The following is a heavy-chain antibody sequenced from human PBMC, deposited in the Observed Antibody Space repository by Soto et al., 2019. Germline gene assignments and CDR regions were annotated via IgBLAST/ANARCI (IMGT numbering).Heavy chain of an antibody. Sequence: QVQLQESGPGLVKPSETLSLTCTVSGGSISSYYLSWIRQPPGRGLEWIGYIYNSGNTNYNPSLKSRVTISVDTSKNQFSLKLSSVTAADTAVYYCARDRNWKSYYGMDVWGQGTTVTVSS. CDR3: ARDRNWKSYYGMDV. D-gene: IGHD1-1*01. V-gene: IGHV4-59*01. CDR1: GGSISSYY. J-gene: IGHJ6*02. CDR2: IYNSGNT.